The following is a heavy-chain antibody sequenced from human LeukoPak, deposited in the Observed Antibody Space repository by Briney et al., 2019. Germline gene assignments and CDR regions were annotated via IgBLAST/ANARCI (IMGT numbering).Heavy chain of an antibody. V-gene: IGHV3-23*05. CDR3: VKETDGVLEY. CDR1: GFTFSTYS. D-gene: IGHD3-10*01. Sequence: GGSLRLSCVASGFTFSTYSMSWVRQAPGKGLEWVSSIGGSGINTFYIDSVRGRFTISRDNSKNTPSLQLTSLRAEDTAVYYCVKETDGVLEYWGQGTLVTVSS. CDR2: IGGSGINT. J-gene: IGHJ4*02.